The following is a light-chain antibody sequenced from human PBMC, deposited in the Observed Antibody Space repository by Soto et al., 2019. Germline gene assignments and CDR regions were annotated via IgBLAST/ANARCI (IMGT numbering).Light chain of an antibody. CDR2: DGS. J-gene: IGKJ2*01. V-gene: IGKV3-11*01. CDR3: RQRSNWPPTHT. CDR1: QTIRGY. Sequence: EIVLTQSPAALSLSPGETATLSCRASQTIRGYLAWYQQKPGQAPRLLISDGSTRATGIPARFSGSESGTDFTLTITSLEPEDFAVYFCRQRSNWPPTHTFGQGTKLEI.